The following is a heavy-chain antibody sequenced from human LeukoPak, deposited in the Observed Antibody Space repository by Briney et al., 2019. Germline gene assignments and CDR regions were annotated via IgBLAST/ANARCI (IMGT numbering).Heavy chain of an antibody. J-gene: IGHJ6*03. CDR3: AKDSSSYDWGYMDV. V-gene: IGHV3-23*01. CDR2: IGGSDGRT. Sequence: GGSLRLSCAASGFTFSTYAMSWVRQAPGKGLEWVSLIGGSDGRTRYADSVKGRFTISRDNSKNTLYLQMNSLRAEDTAVYYCAKDSSSYDWGYMDVWGKGTTVTISS. CDR1: GFTFSTYA. D-gene: IGHD3-22*01.